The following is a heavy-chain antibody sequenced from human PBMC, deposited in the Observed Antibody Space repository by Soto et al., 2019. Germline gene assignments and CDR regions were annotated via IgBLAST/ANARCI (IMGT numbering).Heavy chain of an antibody. V-gene: IGHV3-33*01. CDR3: ARGPHRIAAVDTKYYFDY. CDR2: IWHDGSNR. Sequence: QPGGSLRLSCAASAFTFSSYGMHWVRQAPGKGLEWVAVIWHDGSNRNYADSVKGRFTISRDNSKNTLYLQMNSLRAEDTAVYYCARGPHRIAAVDTKYYFDYWGRGTLVTVSS. D-gene: IGHD6-13*01. CDR1: AFTFSSYG. J-gene: IGHJ4*02.